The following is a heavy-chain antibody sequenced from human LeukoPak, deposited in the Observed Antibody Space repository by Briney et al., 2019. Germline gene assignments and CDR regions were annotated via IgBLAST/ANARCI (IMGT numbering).Heavy chain of an antibody. D-gene: IGHD5-12*01. V-gene: IGHV3-21*01. CDR1: GFTFSSYS. CDR3: ARDLGYGAFDI. CDR2: ISSSSSYI. Sequence: PGGSLRLSCAASGFTFSSYSMNWVRQAPRKGLEWVSSISSSSSYIYYADSVKGRFTISRDNAKNSLYLQVNSLRGEDTAVYYCARDLGYGAFDIWGQGTMVTVSS. J-gene: IGHJ3*02.